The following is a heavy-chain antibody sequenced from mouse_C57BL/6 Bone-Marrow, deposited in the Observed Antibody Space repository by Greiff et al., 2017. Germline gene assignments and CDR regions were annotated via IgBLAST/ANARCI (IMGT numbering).Heavy chain of an antibody. CDR2: IWSGGST. CDR3: ARKGNYYGSSYWYFDV. V-gene: IGHV2-2*01. Sequence: VQRVESGPGLVQPSQSLSITCTVSGFSLTSYGVHWVRQSPGKGLEWLGVIWSGGSTDYNAAFISRLSISKDNSKSQVFFKMNSLQADDTAIYYCARKGNYYGSSYWYFDVWGTGTTVTVSS. CDR1: GFSLTSYG. J-gene: IGHJ1*03. D-gene: IGHD1-1*01.